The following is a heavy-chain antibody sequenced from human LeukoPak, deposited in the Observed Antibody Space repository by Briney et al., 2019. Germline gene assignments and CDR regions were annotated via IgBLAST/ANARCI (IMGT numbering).Heavy chain of an antibody. CDR1: GFTFSSYA. CDR2: ISYDGSNK. CDR3: AREWRPEMATIKGGAFDI. J-gene: IGHJ3*02. D-gene: IGHD5-24*01. Sequence: GGSLRLSCAASGFTFSSYAMHWVRQAPGKGLEWVAVISYDGSNKYYADSVKGRFTISRDNSKNTLYLQMNSLRAEDTAVYYCAREWRPEMATIKGGAFDIWGQGTMVTVSS. V-gene: IGHV3-30*14.